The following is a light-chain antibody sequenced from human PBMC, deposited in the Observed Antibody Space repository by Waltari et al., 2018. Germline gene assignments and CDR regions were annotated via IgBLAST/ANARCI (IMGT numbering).Light chain of an antibody. CDR2: EVS. V-gene: IGLV2-18*02. J-gene: IGLJ1*01. CDR3: GSYRSGSTYI. Sequence: QSALTQPPSVSKSLGQSVTISCTGSSSDIGGYNGVSWYQQHPGTAPRLLIYEVSKRPSGVSDRFSGSKSGNTASLTISGLQAEDEADYYCGSYRSGSTYIFGAGTRLTVL. CDR1: SSDIGGYNG.